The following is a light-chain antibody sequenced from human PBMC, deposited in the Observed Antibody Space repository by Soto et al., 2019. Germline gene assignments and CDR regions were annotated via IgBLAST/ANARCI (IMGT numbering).Light chain of an antibody. V-gene: IGKV1-9*01. CDR2: AAS. CDR1: QGISTY. J-gene: IGKJ3*01. CDR3: QQLNSYPPG. Sequence: IQLTQSPSFLSASVGDRVTITCRASQGISTYLAWYQQKPGKAPKLLIYAASTLQSGVPSRFSGSGSGTEFTLTISSLHPEDFATYYCQQLNSYPPGFGPGTKVDIK.